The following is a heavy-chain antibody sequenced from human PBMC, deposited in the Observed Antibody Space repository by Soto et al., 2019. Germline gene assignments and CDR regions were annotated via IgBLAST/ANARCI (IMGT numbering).Heavy chain of an antibody. CDR1: GYTFTGYY. Sequence: GASVKVSCKASGYTFTGYYMHWVRQAPGQGLEWMGWINPNSGGTNYAQKFQGWVTMTRDTSISTAYMEMSRLRSDDTAVYYCARGFRAPYSSSWYSSGMDVWGQGTTVTVSS. CDR2: INPNSGGT. D-gene: IGHD6-13*01. V-gene: IGHV1-2*04. CDR3: ARGFRAPYSSSWYSSGMDV. J-gene: IGHJ6*02.